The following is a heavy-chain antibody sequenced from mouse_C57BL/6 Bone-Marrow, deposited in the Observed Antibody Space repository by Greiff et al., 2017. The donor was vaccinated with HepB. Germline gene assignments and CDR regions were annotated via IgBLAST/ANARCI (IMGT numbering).Heavy chain of an antibody. CDR1: GFTFSSYA. D-gene: IGHD3-2*02. J-gene: IGHJ3*01. CDR3: AREQDSSGY. Sequence: EVQGVESGGGLVKPGGSLKPSCAASGFTFSSYAMSWVRQTPEKRLEWVATISDGGSYTYYPDNVKGRFTISRDNAKNNLYLQMSHLKSEDTAMYYCAREQDSSGYWGQGTLVTVSA. CDR2: ISDGGSYT. V-gene: IGHV5-4*01.